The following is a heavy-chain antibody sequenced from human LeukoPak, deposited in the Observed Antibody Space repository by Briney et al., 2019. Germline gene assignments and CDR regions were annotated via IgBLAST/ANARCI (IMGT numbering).Heavy chain of an antibody. J-gene: IGHJ5*02. CDR2: IYPTDSDT. CDR1: GYNFTHYW. Sequence: GESLKISCKGSGYNFTHYWIGWVRQMPGKGLEWMGIIYPTDSDTRYSPSFQGQVTISADKSISTAYLQWSSLKASDTAMYYCARQRFTMRAYAGNWFDPWGQGTLVTVSS. D-gene: IGHD3-10*01. V-gene: IGHV5-51*01. CDR3: ARQRFTMRAYAGNWFDP.